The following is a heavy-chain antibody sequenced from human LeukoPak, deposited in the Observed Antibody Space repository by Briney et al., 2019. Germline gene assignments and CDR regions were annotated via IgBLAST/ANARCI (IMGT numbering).Heavy chain of an antibody. D-gene: IGHD1-26*01. CDR2: IYYSGST. Sequence: PSETLSLTCTVSGGSISSSSYYWGWIRQPPGKGLEWIGSIYYSGSTYYNPSLKSRVTISVDTSKNQFSLKLSSVTAADTAVYYCARHDVSRYSGSYYFDYWGQGTLVTVSS. V-gene: IGHV4-39*01. CDR3: ARHDVSRYSGSYYFDY. J-gene: IGHJ4*02. CDR1: GGSISSSSYY.